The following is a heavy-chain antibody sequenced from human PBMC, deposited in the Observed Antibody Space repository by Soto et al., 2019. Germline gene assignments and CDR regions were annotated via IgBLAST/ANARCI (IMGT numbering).Heavy chain of an antibody. CDR3: ARDGLGDIVVVPAAIRGNWFDP. D-gene: IGHD2-2*01. J-gene: IGHJ5*02. CDR2: IYHSGST. V-gene: IGHV4-38-2*02. CDR1: GYSISSGYY. Sequence: WETLSLTCAVSGYSISSGYYWGWIRQPPGKGLEWIGSIYHSGSTYYNPSLKSRVTISVDTSKNQFSLKLSSVTAADTAVYYCARDGLGDIVVVPAAIRGNWFDPWGQGTLVTVSS.